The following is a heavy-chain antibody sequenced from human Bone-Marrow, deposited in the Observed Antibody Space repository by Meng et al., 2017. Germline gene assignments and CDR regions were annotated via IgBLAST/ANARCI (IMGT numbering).Heavy chain of an antibody. Sequence: GGSLRLSCAASGFTFSSYSMNWVRQAPGKGLEWVSSISSSSSYIYYADSVKGRFTISRDNAKNSLYLQMNSLRAEDTAVYYCARCRIAVAATNFYYYYYYGMDVWGQGTTVTSP. CDR2: ISSSSSYI. CDR1: GFTFSSYS. V-gene: IGHV3-21*01. CDR3: ARCRIAVAATNFYYYYYYGMDV. J-gene: IGHJ6*02. D-gene: IGHD2-15*01.